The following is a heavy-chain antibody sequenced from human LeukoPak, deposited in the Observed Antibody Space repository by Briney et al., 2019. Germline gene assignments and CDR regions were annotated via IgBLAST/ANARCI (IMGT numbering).Heavy chain of an antibody. CDR1: GFTFSSYT. CDR3: ALLGKQLVPTPLDY. CDR2: ISSSSSSTYST. J-gene: IGHJ4*02. D-gene: IGHD6-13*01. V-gene: IGHV3-21*01. Sequence: GGSLRLSCAASGFTFSSYTMNWVRQAPGKGLEWVSSISSSSSSTYSTYYADSVKGRFTISRDNAKNSLYLQMNSLRAEDTAVYYCALLGKQLVPTPLDYWGQGTLVTVSS.